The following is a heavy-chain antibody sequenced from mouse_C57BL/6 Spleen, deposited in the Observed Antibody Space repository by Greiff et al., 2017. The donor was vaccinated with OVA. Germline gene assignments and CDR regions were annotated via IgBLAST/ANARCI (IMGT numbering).Heavy chain of an antibody. J-gene: IGHJ3*01. CDR3: ARSMAY. D-gene: IGHD2-3*01. Sequence: VQLQQPGAELVKPGASVKMSCKASGSTFTSYWITWVKQRPGQGLAWIGDIYPGSGSTNYNEKFKSKATLTVDTSSSTAYMQLSSLTSEYSAVYYCARSMAYWGQGTLVTVSA. CDR1: GSTFTSYW. V-gene: IGHV1-55*01. CDR2: IYPGSGST.